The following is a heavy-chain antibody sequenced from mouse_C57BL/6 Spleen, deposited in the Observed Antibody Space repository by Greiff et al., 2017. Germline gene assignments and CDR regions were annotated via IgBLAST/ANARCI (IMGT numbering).Heavy chain of an antibody. J-gene: IGHJ3*01. CDR1: GYSFTGYY. V-gene: IGHV1-42*01. CDR2: INPSTGGT. CDR3: ATSSYYSNLAWFAD. D-gene: IGHD2-5*01. Sequence: EVQLLQSGPELVKPGASVKISCKASGYSFTGYYMNWVKQSPEKSLEWIGEINPSTGGTTSNQKFKAKATLTVDKSSSTAYMQLKSLTSEDSAVYSCATSSYYSNLAWFADWGQGTLVTVSA.